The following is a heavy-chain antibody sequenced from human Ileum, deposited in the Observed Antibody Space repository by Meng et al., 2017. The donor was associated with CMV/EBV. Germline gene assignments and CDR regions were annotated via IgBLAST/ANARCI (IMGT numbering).Heavy chain of an antibody. V-gene: IGHV6-1*01. D-gene: IGHD2-2*01. Sequence: SQTLSLTCAISGDSVSSNSAAWTWIRQSPTRGLEWLERTYFRSKWYNEYALSVKSRITINPNTSKNQFSLQLNSVTPEDTALYYGASQVTSTFGYWGQGTLVTVSS. CDR3: ASQVTSTFGY. J-gene: IGHJ4*02. CDR1: GDSVSSNSAA. CDR2: TYFRSKWYN.